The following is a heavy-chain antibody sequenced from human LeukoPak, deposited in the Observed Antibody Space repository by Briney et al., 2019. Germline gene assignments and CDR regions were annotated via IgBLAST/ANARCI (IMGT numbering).Heavy chain of an antibody. CDR1: GGTFSSYA. V-gene: IGHV1-2*02. CDR2: INPNSGGT. J-gene: IGHJ6*02. CDR3: AREGSNYGMDV. Sequence: GASVKVSCKASGGTFSSYAISWVRQAPGQGLEWMGWINPNSGGTNYAQKFQGRVTMTRDTSISTAYMELSRLRSDDTAVYYCAREGSNYGMDVWGQGTTVTVSS.